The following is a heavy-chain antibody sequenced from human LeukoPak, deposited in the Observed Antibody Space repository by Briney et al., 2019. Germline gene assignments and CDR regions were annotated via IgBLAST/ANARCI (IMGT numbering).Heavy chain of an antibody. Sequence: SGTLSLTCTVSGGSISSYYWSWIRQPPGKGLEWIGYMYRTGSTNYNPSLKSRVTITPDTSKNQFSLRVTSVTAADTAVYYCAREGTYGWYNWFDPWGQGTLVTVSS. CDR3: AREGTYGWYNWFDP. J-gene: IGHJ5*02. V-gene: IGHV4-59*01. D-gene: IGHD6-19*01. CDR2: MYRTGST. CDR1: GGSISSYY.